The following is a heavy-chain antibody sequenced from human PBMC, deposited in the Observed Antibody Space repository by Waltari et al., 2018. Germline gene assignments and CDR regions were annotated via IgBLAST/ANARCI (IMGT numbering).Heavy chain of an antibody. CDR2: IWYDGSNK. CDR1: GFTFSSYG. D-gene: IGHD6-13*01. V-gene: IGHV3-33*01. Sequence: QVQLVESGGGVVQPGRSLRLSCAASGFTFSSYGMHWVRQAPGKGLEWVAGIWYDGSNKYYADSVKGRFTISRDNSKNTLYLQMNSLRAEDTAVYYCARDIGDIAAAGIDYWGQGTLVTVSS. J-gene: IGHJ4*02. CDR3: ARDIGDIAAAGIDY.